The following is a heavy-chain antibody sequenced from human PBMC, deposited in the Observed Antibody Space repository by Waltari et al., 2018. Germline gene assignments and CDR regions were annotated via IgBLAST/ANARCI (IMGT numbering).Heavy chain of an antibody. V-gene: IGHV4-39*01. CDR2: IYYSGAT. D-gene: IGHD3-10*01. J-gene: IGHJ4*02. CDR3: ARQRTYYYGSGSRGLDY. CDR1: GGSISSSSYY. Sequence: QLQLQESGPGLVKPSETLSLTCTVSGGSISSSSYYWGWIRQPPGKGLEWIGGIYYSGATSYNPSLKSLVTISVDTSKNQFSLKLSSVTAADTAVYYCARQRTYYYGSGSRGLDYWGQGTLVTVSS.